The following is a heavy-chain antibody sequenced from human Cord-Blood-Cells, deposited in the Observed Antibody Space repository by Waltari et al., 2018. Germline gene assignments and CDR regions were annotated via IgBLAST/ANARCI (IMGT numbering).Heavy chain of an antibody. CDR2: IRGSGGST. CDR1: GFTFSSYA. Sequence: EVQLLESGGGLVQPGGSLRLSCAASGFTFSSYAMIWVRQAPGKGLEWVSAIRGSGGSTYYADSVKGRFTISRDNSKNTLYLQMNSLRAEDTAVYYCAKVVLLWFRESELDYWGQGTLVTVSS. J-gene: IGHJ4*02. CDR3: AKVVLLWFRESELDY. V-gene: IGHV3-23*01. D-gene: IGHD3-10*01.